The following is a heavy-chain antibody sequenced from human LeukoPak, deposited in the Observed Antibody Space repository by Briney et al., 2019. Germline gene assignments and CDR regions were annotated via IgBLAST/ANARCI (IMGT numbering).Heavy chain of an antibody. D-gene: IGHD2-21*01. CDR1: GGTFSSYA. CDR2: IIPIFGTA. J-gene: IGHJ4*02. Sequence: SVKVSCKASGGTFSSYAISWVRQAPGQGLEWMGGIIPIFGTANYAQKFQGRVTITTDESTSTAYMELGSLRSEDTAVYYCARAGGHCGGDCFDYWGQGTLVTVSS. V-gene: IGHV1-69*05. CDR3: ARAGGHCGGDCFDY.